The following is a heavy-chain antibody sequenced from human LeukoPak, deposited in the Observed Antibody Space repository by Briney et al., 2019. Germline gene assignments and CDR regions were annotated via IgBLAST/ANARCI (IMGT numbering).Heavy chain of an antibody. J-gene: IGHJ5*02. CDR1: GGSISSYY. Sequence: SETLSLTCTVSGGSISSYYWSWIRQPAGKGLEWIGRIYTSGSTNYNPSLKSRVTMSVDTSKNQFSLKLSSVTAADTAVYYCARGPRGFAAGTPGGWFDPWGQGTLVTVSS. D-gene: IGHD6-13*01. V-gene: IGHV4-4*07. CDR2: IYTSGST. CDR3: ARGPRGFAAGTPGGWFDP.